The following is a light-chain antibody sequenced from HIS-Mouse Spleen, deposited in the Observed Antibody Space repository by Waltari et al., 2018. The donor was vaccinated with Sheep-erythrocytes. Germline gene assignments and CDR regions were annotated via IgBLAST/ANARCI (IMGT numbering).Light chain of an antibody. CDR2: DVS. J-gene: IGLJ1*01. Sequence: QSALTQPRSVSGSPGQSVTISCTGTSSDVGGYNYVSWYQQHPGKAPQLMIYDVSQRPSAVPDRFSGSKSGNTASLTISGLQAEDEADYYCCSYAGSYNHVFATGTKVTVL. V-gene: IGLV2-11*01. CDR3: CSYAGSYNHV. CDR1: SSDVGGYNY.